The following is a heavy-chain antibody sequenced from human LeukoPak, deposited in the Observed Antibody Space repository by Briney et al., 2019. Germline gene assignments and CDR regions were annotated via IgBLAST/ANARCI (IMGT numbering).Heavy chain of an antibody. Sequence: PSETLSLTCTVSGGSISSGGYYWSWIRQPPGKGLEWIGYIYHSGSTYYNPSLKSRVTISVDRSKNQFSLKLSSVTAADTAVYYCARDPLGYCSGGSCYGHYYYGMDVWGQGTTVTVSS. J-gene: IGHJ6*02. CDR3: ARDPLGYCSGGSCYGHYYYGMDV. CDR2: IYHSGST. V-gene: IGHV4-30-2*01. D-gene: IGHD2-15*01. CDR1: GGSISSGGYY.